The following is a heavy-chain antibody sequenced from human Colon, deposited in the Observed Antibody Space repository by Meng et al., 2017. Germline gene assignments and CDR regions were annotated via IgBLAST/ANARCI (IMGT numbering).Heavy chain of an antibody. D-gene: IGHD2-2*01. Sequence: QVQLQESGPGVVEPAQTLSLTCTSSCGSINSADYYWNWIRQSPGKGLEWLGYIHSSGNTYYTPSLKSRLTMSLDTSKNQFSLRLTSVTAADTAVYYCARNPVIPDARTFDFWGQGALVTVSS. CDR3: ARNPVIPDARTFDF. CDR1: CGSINSADYY. J-gene: IGHJ4*02. V-gene: IGHV4-30-4*01. CDR2: IHSSGNT.